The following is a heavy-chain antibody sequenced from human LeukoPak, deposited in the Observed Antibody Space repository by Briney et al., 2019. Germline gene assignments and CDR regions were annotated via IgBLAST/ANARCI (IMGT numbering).Heavy chain of an antibody. CDR1: GFSFSSYG. CDR2: ITGSGRNT. J-gene: IGHJ4*02. V-gene: IGHV3-23*01. D-gene: IGHD7-27*01. CDR3: AKVWGGGVKGDY. Sequence: PGGSLRLSCAASGFSFSSYGMSWVRQAPGKGLEWVAAITGSGRNTYHADSVKGRFTISRDNSKNTLYLQMNSLRAEDTAVYYCAKVWGGGVKGDYWGQGTLVTVSS.